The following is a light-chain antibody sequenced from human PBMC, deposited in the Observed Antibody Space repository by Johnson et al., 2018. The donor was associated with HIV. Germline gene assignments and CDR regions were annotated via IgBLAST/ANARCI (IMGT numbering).Light chain of an antibody. CDR1: SSNIGNNY. Sequence: QSVLTQPPSVSAAPGQKVTISCSGSSSNIGNNYVSWYQQLPGTAPKLLIYDNKKRPSGISDRFSGSKSGTSATLGITGLPTGDEADYYCGTWDSSLSVYVFGTGTKVTVL. V-gene: IGLV1-51*01. CDR3: GTWDSSLSVYV. CDR2: DNK. J-gene: IGLJ1*01.